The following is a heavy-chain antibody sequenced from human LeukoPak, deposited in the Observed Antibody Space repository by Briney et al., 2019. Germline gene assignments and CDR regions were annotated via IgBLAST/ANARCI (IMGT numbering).Heavy chain of an antibody. CDR2: IKSKTDGGTT. CDR3: TTEKAIFGVVIGGFDY. CDR1: GFPFTSYS. Sequence: PGGSLRLSCAASGFPFTSYSMSWVRQAPGKGLEWVGRIKSKTDGGTTDYAAPVKGRFTISRDDSKNTLYLQMNSLKTEDTAVYYCTTEKAIFGVVIGGFDYWGQGTLVTASS. J-gene: IGHJ4*02. D-gene: IGHD3-3*01. V-gene: IGHV3-15*01.